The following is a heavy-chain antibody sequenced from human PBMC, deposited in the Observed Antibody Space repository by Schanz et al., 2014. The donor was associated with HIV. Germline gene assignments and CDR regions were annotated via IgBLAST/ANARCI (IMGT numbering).Heavy chain of an antibody. CDR3: ARGSWYSSGWVDDQYYYDVDV. J-gene: IGHJ6*02. Sequence: EVQLVESGGGLVKPGGSLRVSCAASGFTFSSYGMHWVRQAPGKGLEWLSSISSSGGYIYYADSVKGRFTISRDNSKNSVFLQMDRLRAEDTAVYYCARGSWYSSGWVDDQYYYDVDVWGQGTTVTVSS. CDR2: ISSSGGYI. D-gene: IGHD6-19*01. CDR1: GFTFSSYG. V-gene: IGHV3-21*06.